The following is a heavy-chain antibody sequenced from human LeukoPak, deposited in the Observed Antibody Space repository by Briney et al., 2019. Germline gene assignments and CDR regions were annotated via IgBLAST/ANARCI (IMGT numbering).Heavy chain of an antibody. CDR3: ARETDGAARLGHFDY. CDR1: GFTFSSYA. J-gene: IGHJ4*02. Sequence: GGSLRLSCAASGFTFSSYAMHWVRQAPGKGLEWVAVISYDGSNKYYADSVKGRFTISRDNSKNTLYLQMNSLRAEDTAVYYCARETDGAARLGHFDYWGQGTLVTVSS. CDR2: ISYDGSNK. V-gene: IGHV3-30-3*01. D-gene: IGHD6-6*01.